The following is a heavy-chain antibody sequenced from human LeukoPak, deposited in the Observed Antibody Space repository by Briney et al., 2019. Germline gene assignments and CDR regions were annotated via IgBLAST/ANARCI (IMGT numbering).Heavy chain of an antibody. J-gene: IGHJ4*02. Sequence: GSVKVSCKASGYTLTELSMHWVRQAPGKGLEWMGGFDPEDGETIYAQKFQGRVTMTEDTSTDTAYMELSSLRSEDTAVYYCATVLAEAPGYYFDYWGQGTLVTVSS. CDR1: GYTLTELS. D-gene: IGHD6-13*01. CDR2: FDPEDGET. V-gene: IGHV1-24*01. CDR3: ATVLAEAPGYYFDY.